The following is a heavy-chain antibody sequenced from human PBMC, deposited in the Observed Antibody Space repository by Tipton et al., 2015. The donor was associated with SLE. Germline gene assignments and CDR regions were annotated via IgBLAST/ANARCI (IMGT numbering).Heavy chain of an antibody. CDR2: INSDGTST. D-gene: IGHD1-26*01. J-gene: IGHJ4*02. CDR3: AKETPWVGVFDY. V-gene: IGHV3-74*01. CDR1: GFTFSSYW. Sequence: SLRLSCAASGFTFSSYWMHWVRQAPGKGLVWVSRINSDGTSTNYADSVKGRFTISRDNAKNTLYLQMNSLRAEDTAVHYCAKETPWVGVFDYWGQGTLVTVSS.